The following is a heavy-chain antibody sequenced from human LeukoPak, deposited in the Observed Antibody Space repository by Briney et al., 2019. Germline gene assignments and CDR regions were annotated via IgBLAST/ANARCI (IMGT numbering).Heavy chain of an antibody. CDR3: ARGLLWFGELSFDP. J-gene: IGHJ5*02. Sequence: SETLSLTCAVYGGSFSGYYWSWIRQPPGKGLDWIGEINHSGSTNYNPSLKSRVTISVDTSKNQFSLKLSSVTAADTAVYYCARGLLWFGELSFDPWGQGTLVTVSS. V-gene: IGHV4-34*01. CDR2: INHSGST. CDR1: GGSFSGYY. D-gene: IGHD3-10*01.